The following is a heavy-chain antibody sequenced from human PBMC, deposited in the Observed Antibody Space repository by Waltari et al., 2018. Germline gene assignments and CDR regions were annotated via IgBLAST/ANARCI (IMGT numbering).Heavy chain of an antibody. D-gene: IGHD1-1*01. V-gene: IGHV4-59*11. CDR1: GGSISSHY. CDR3: ARIGLLDPARGWFDP. Sequence: QVQLQELGPGLVKPSETLSLTCTVSGGSISSHYWSWIRQPPGKGLEWIGYIYYSGGTNYNPALKGRVTISVDTSKNQFSLKLSSVTAADTAVYYCARIGLLDPARGWFDPWGQGTLVTVSS. J-gene: IGHJ5*02. CDR2: IYYSGGT.